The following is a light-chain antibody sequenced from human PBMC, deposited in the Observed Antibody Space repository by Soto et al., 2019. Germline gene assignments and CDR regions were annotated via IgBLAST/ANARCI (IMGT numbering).Light chain of an antibody. CDR2: GAS. Sequence: EIVVTQSPGTLSVSPGERATLSCRASQSVSSTVAWYQQKPGQAPRLLIHGASTRATGIPARFSGSGSGTKFTLTISSLQSEDFAVYYCQQYNNWPLTFGGGTKV. CDR3: QQYNNWPLT. J-gene: IGKJ4*01. V-gene: IGKV3-15*01. CDR1: QSVSST.